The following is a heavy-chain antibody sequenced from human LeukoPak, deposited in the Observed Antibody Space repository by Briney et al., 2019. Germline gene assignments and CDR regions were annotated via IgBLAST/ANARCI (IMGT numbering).Heavy chain of an antibody. Sequence: GGSLRLSCAASGFTCSSYTMNWVRQAPGKGLEWVSSVSSSSSSYIYYADSVRGRFTISRDNAKNTLYLQMNSLRAEDTAVYYCARDWGSGDYFDYWGQGTLVTVSS. J-gene: IGHJ4*02. CDR1: GFTCSSYT. CDR3: ARDWGSGDYFDY. CDR2: VSSSSSSYI. D-gene: IGHD3-16*01. V-gene: IGHV3-21*01.